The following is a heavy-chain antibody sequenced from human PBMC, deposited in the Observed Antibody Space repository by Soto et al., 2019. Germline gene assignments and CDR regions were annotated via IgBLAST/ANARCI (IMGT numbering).Heavy chain of an antibody. CDR3: ARTYCSSTTCYDFFDY. CDR2: IYYAGST. CDR1: GGSMIRYY. D-gene: IGHD2-2*01. J-gene: IGHJ4*02. V-gene: IGHV4-59*08. Sequence: SETLSLTCTVSGGSMIRYYWSWIRQPPGRGLEWIGFIYYAGSTKYNPSLNSRVTISVDTSKNQFSLKLRSVTAADTAVYYCARTYCSSTTCYDFFDYWGQGTLVTVSS.